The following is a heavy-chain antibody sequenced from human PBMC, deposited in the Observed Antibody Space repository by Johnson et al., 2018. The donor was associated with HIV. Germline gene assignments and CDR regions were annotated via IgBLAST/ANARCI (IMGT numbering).Heavy chain of an antibody. CDR3: AKGLVYADPDDAFDI. D-gene: IGHD2-8*01. Sequence: QVQLVESGGGLVQPGGSLKLSCAASGFTFSSYGMHWVRQAPGKGLEWVAFIRYEGSNKYYADSVKGRFTISRDNSKNTLYLQMNSLRAEDTAVYYCAKGLVYADPDDAFDIWGQGTMVTVSS. V-gene: IGHV3-30*02. CDR2: IRYEGSNK. CDR1: GFTFSSYG. J-gene: IGHJ3*02.